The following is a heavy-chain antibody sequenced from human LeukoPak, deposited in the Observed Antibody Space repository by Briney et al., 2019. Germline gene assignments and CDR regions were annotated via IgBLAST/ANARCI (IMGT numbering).Heavy chain of an antibody. J-gene: IGHJ4*02. D-gene: IGHD6-6*01. CDR2: ISPTGSTT. Sequence: GGSLRLSCTASGFSFSGHWKHWARQLPGKGLVWVSRISPTGSTTSYADSVKGRFTVSRDNAKNTLYLQVNNLRAEDTAVYYCARGPNSNWSGLDFWGQGTLLTVSS. CDR3: ARGPNSNWSGLDF. V-gene: IGHV3-74*01. CDR1: GFSFSGHW.